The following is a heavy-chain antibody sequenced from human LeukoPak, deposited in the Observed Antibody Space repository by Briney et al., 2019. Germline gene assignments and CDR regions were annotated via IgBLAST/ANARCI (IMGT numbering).Heavy chain of an antibody. CDR1: GYTFTSYD. CDR2: MNPNSGNT. J-gene: IGHJ6*03. V-gene: IGHV1-8*01. Sequence: GASVRVSCKASGYTFTSYDINWVRQATGQGLEWMGWMNPNSGNTGYAQKFQGRVTMTRNTSIGTAYMELSSLRSEDTAVYYCARAAVAGTRVYYYYYMDVWGKGTTVTVSS. CDR3: ARAAVAGTRVYYYYYMDV. D-gene: IGHD6-19*01.